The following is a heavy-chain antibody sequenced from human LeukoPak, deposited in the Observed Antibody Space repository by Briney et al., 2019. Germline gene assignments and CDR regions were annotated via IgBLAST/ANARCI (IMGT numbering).Heavy chain of an antibody. CDR3: ARAERNNSIWYYFGN. V-gene: IGHV3-11*01. Sequence: GGSLRLSCAASGFTFSDYYMSWIRQAPGKGLEWVSYISHRVSDVQYADSVKGQFIISRDNAMNSLYLQMNGLRAEDTAVYYCARAERNNSIWYYFGNWGQGTLVTVSS. D-gene: IGHD6-13*01. CDR1: GFTFSDYY. J-gene: IGHJ4*02. CDR2: ISHRVSDV.